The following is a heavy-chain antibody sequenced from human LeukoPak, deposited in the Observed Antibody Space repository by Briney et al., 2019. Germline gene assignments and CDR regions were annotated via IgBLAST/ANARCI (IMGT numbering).Heavy chain of an antibody. CDR3: AKEPAD. CDR1: GFTFSSYG. V-gene: IGHV3-30*18. Sequence: PGGSLRLSCAASGFTFSSYGMHWVRQAPGKGLEWVAVISYDGSNKYYADSVKGRFTISRDNSKNTLYLQMNSLRAEDTAVYYCAKEPADWGQGTLVTVSS. CDR2: ISYDGSNK. J-gene: IGHJ4*02.